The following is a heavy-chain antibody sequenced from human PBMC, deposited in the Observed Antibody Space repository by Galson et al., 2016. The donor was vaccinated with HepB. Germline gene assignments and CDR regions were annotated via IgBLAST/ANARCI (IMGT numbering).Heavy chain of an antibody. CDR2: LYHSGDS. V-gene: IGHV4-31*03. Sequence: TLSLTCTVSGGSISTVDYSWRWLRQVPGKGLEWIGYLYHSGDSYYNPSVESRVTLSIDASKNQFSLRLTSVTAADTAVYYCASGILSGYFYFDDWGQGTLVTVSS. D-gene: IGHD3-9*01. CDR1: GGSISTVDYS. CDR3: ASGILSGYFYFDD. J-gene: IGHJ4*01.